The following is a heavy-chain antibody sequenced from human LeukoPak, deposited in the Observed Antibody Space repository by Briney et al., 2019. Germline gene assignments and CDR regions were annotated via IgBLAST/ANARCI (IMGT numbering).Heavy chain of an antibody. J-gene: IGHJ6*03. CDR3: AREPHLGAPRYMDV. Sequence: SVKVSCKASGGTFSSYAISWVRQAPGQGLEWMGGIIPIFGTANYAQKFQGRVTITTDESTSTAYMELSSLRSEDTAVYHCAREPHLGAPRYMDVWGKGTTVTVSS. CDR2: IIPIFGTA. D-gene: IGHD3-10*01. V-gene: IGHV1-69*05. CDR1: GGTFSSYA.